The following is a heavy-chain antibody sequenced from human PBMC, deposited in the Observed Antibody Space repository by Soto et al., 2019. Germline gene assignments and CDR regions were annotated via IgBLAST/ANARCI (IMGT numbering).Heavy chain of an antibody. CDR2: INPSGGST. CDR1: GYTFTSYY. D-gene: IGHD1-26*01. V-gene: IGHV1-46*01. Sequence: ASVKVSCKASGYTFTSYYMHWVRQAPGQGLEWMGIINPSGGSTSYAQKFQGRVTMTRDTSTSTVYMELSSLRSEDTAVYYCARDGVGHAPYYYYYGMDVWGQGTTVTVSS. J-gene: IGHJ6*02. CDR3: ARDGVGHAPYYYYYGMDV.